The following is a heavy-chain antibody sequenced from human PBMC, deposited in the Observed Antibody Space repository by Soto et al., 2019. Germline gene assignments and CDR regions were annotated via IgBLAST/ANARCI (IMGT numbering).Heavy chain of an antibody. CDR2: IKSKSDGGTR. J-gene: IGHJ4*02. CDR1: GFTFSDSW. Sequence: EVQLVESGGGTVKPGESLRLSCAASGFTFSDSWMSWVRQAPGKGLEWVGRIKSKSDGGTRDHAAPVEGRFTISRDDSKNTLYLQMNSLKTEDTAVYYCSTYYYISGTYRVRWAYWGQGTLVTVSS. D-gene: IGHD3-16*02. CDR3: STYYYISGTYRVRWAY. V-gene: IGHV3-15*01.